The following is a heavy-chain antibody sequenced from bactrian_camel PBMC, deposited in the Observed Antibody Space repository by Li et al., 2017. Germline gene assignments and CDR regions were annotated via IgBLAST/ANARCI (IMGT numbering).Heavy chain of an antibody. J-gene: IGHJ4*01. V-gene: IGHV3S31*01. CDR3: ARMIYGPTWSATAD. CDR1: GFTFSSYA. CDR2: SALGEAT. Sequence: VQLVESGGGSVQTGGPLRLSCAASGFTFSSYAMTWVRQAPGKGLEWVSTSALGEATYYADSVKGRFTISRDNAKNTLFLQMNRLKTEDTGMYYCARMIYGPTWSATADRGQGTQVTVS. D-gene: IGHD8*01.